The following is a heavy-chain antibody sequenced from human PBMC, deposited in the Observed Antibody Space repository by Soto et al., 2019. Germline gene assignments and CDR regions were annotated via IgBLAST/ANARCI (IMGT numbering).Heavy chain of an antibody. CDR3: AASIAARQDYYYGMDV. Sequence: QVQLVQSGAEVKKPGASVKVSCKASGYTFTNYDVHWVRQAPGQGLEWVGIINPSGGTASYAQIFQGRVTMTRDTSTSTVYRELSSLRSEDTAVFYCAASIAARQDYYYGMDVWGQGTTVTVSS. CDR1: GYTFTNYD. D-gene: IGHD6-6*01. J-gene: IGHJ6*02. CDR2: INPSGGTA. V-gene: IGHV1-46*01.